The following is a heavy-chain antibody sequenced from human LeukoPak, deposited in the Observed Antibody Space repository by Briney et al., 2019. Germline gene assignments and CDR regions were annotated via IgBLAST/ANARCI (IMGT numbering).Heavy chain of an antibody. J-gene: IGHJ4*02. D-gene: IGHD2-2*01. V-gene: IGHV3-21*01. CDR2: ISSSSSYI. CDR1: GFTFSSYS. CDR3: ARGGGYCSSTSCPLYYCDY. Sequence: GGSLRLSCAASGFTFSSYSMNWVRQAPGKGLAWVSSISSSSSYIYYPHPAKGRFTISRENAKNSLYLQMNSLRAEDTAVYYCARGGGYCSSTSCPLYYCDYWGQGTLVTVST.